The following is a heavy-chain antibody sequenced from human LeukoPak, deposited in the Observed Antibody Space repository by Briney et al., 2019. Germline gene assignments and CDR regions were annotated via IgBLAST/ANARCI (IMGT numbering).Heavy chain of an antibody. CDR3: ARDRDGTAYYPLGF. D-gene: IGHD3-22*01. Sequence: GGSLRLSCAASGFTFSSYSMNWVRQAPGKGLEWVSFISSSSSSINYADSVKGRFTISRDNAKNSLYLQMNSLSAEDTAVYYCARDRDGTAYYPLGFRGQGTLVTVSS. CDR1: GFTFSSYS. V-gene: IGHV3-21*01. CDR2: ISSSSSSI. J-gene: IGHJ4*02.